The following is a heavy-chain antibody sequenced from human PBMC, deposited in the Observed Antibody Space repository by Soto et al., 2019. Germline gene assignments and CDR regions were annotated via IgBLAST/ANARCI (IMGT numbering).Heavy chain of an antibody. J-gene: IGHJ6*02. CDR3: ARGELNYYYYYGMDV. D-gene: IGHD1-26*01. V-gene: IGHV1-69*13. CDR2: IIPIFGTA. Sequence: SVKVSFKASGGTFSSYAISWLRQAPGQGLEWMGGIIPIFGTANYAQKFQGRVTITADESTSTAYMELSSLRSEDTAVYYCARGELNYYYYYGMDVWGQGTTVTVSS. CDR1: GGTFSSYA.